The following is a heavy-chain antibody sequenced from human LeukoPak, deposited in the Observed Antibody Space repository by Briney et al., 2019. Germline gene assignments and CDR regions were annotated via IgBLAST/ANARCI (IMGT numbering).Heavy chain of an antibody. J-gene: IGHJ4*02. CDR2: VSFDGRNK. D-gene: IGHD1-26*01. V-gene: IGHV3-30*04. CDR3: ARIVGHTRSEF. CDR1: GFTFSKYA. Sequence: GGSLRLSCAASGFTFSKYAMHWVRQAPGKGLEWVSFVSFDGRNKNYADSVRGRFTISRDDSKNTLYLQMSSLRNEDTAVYFCARIVGHTRSEFWGQGTLVTVSS.